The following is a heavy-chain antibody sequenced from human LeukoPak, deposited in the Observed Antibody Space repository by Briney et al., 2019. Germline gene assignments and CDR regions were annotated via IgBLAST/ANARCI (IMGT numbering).Heavy chain of an antibody. Sequence: SETLSLTCTVSGGSISSGDYYWSWIRQPPGKGLEWIGYIYYSGSTYYNPSLKSRVTISVDTSKNQFSLKLSSVTAADTAVYYCARDRGIAVAGSRSYYYYGMDVWGQGTTVTVSS. CDR1: GGSISSGDYY. J-gene: IGHJ6*02. V-gene: IGHV4-30-4*01. CDR2: IYYSGST. CDR3: ARDRGIAVAGSRSYYYYGMDV. D-gene: IGHD6-19*01.